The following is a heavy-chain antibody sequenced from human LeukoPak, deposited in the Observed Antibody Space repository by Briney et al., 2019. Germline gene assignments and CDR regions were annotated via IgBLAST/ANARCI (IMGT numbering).Heavy chain of an antibody. CDR1: GGSISSSTYY. CDR3: ARRIVVVVAADDYFDY. D-gene: IGHD2-15*01. V-gene: IGHV4-39*07. Sequence: PSETLSLTCTVAGGSISSSTYYWGWIRQPPGKGLEWIGEINHSGSTNYNPSLKSRVTISVDTSKNQFSLKLSSVTAADTAVYYCARRIVVVVAADDYFDYWGQGTLVTVSS. J-gene: IGHJ4*02. CDR2: INHSGST.